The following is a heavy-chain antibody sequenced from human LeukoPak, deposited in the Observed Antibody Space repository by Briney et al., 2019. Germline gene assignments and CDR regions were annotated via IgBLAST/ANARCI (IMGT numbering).Heavy chain of an antibody. Sequence: GGSLRLSFAASGFTFSSYAMNWVRQAPGKGLEWVSAISGSGGSTYYADSVKGRFTISRDNSKNTLYLQMISLRAEDTAVYYCASLPLRDSNDAFDIWGQGTMVTVSS. D-gene: IGHD2-21*01. CDR2: ISGSGGST. V-gene: IGHV3-23*01. CDR3: ASLPLRDSNDAFDI. J-gene: IGHJ3*02. CDR1: GFTFSSYA.